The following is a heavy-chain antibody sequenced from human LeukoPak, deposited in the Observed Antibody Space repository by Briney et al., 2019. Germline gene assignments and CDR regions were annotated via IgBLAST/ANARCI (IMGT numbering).Heavy chain of an antibody. V-gene: IGHV3-30*02. CDR1: GFTFSSYW. CDR3: ARDSYNWNRFDH. J-gene: IGHJ5*02. D-gene: IGHD1-20*01. CDR2: IQYDGSNE. Sequence: PGGSLRLSCAASGFTFSSYWMHWVRQAPGKGLEWVAFIQYDGSNEYYADSVKGRFTISRDNSKNTLNLQMNSLRDEDTAVYYCARDSYNWNRFDHWGQGTLVTVSS.